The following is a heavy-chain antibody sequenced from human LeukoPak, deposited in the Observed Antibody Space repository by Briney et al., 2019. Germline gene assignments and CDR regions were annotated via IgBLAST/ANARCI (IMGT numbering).Heavy chain of an antibody. CDR1: GYTFTGYY. Sequence: ASVKVSCKASGYTFTGYYMHWVRQAPGQGLEWMGWINPNSGGTNYAQKFQGRVTMTRDTSISTAYMELSRLRSDDTAVYYCARASEWELLRYFDYWGQGTLVTVSS. CDR3: ARASEWELLRYFDY. J-gene: IGHJ4*02. D-gene: IGHD1-26*01. CDR2: INPNSGGT. V-gene: IGHV1-2*02.